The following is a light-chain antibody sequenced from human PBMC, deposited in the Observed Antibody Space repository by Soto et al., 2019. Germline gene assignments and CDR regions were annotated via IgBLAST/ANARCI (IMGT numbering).Light chain of an antibody. Sequence: DIVLTQSPGTLSLSPGERATLSCRASQSVSNNYLAWYQQQPGQAPRLLIYGASNRVTGIPDRFSGSGSGTDFTLTISRLEREDVTVYYCQQYGSSGTFGQGTKVEIK. J-gene: IGKJ1*01. CDR1: QSVSNNY. CDR2: GAS. V-gene: IGKV3-20*01. CDR3: QQYGSSGT.